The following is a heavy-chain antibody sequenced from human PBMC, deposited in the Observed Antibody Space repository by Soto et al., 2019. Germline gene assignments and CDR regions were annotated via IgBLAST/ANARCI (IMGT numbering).Heavy chain of an antibody. D-gene: IGHD3-9*01. Sequence: GASVKVSCKVSGYILTELSMHWVRQVPGKGLEWMGGFDPEDAETIYAQKFQGRVTITRDTSASTAYMELSSLRSEDTAVYYCARGYFDWLLPLGYWGQGTLVTVSS. CDR2: FDPEDAET. CDR3: ARGYFDWLLPLGY. V-gene: IGHV1-24*01. J-gene: IGHJ4*02. CDR1: GYILTELS.